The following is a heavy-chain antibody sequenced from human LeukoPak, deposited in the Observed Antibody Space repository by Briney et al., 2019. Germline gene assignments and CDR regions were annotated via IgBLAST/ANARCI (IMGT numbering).Heavy chain of an antibody. Sequence: RASVKVSCKASGYTFTSYYMHWVRQAPGQGLEWMGIINPSGGSTSYAQKFQGRVTMTRDTSTSTVYMELSSLRSEDTAVYYCARDYGNYYDSSGYRAFDIWGQGTMVTVSS. J-gene: IGHJ3*02. D-gene: IGHD3-22*01. V-gene: IGHV1-46*01. CDR3: ARDYGNYYDSSGYRAFDI. CDR2: INPSGGST. CDR1: GYTFTSYY.